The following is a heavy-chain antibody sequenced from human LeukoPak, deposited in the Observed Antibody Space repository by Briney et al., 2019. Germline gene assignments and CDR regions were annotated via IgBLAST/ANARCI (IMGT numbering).Heavy chain of an antibody. CDR1: GFTLTTYA. Sequence: GGSLRLSCAASGFTLTTYAMNWVRQAPGKGLEWVSVSGSGGSTYYADSVKGRFTISRDNSKNTLYLEVNSLRAEDTAVYYCATAFYFDSSGPYWYFDLWGRGTLVTVSS. CDR2: SGSGGST. J-gene: IGHJ2*01. V-gene: IGHV3-23*01. D-gene: IGHD3-22*01. CDR3: ATAFYFDSSGPYWYFDL.